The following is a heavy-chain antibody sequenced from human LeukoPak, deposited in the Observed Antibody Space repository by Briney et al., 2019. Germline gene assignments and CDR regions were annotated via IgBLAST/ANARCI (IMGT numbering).Heavy chain of an antibody. V-gene: IGHV1-18*01. J-gene: IGHJ4*02. Sequence: ASVKVSCKASGYTFTSYGISWVRQAPGQGLEWMGWISAYNGNTNYAQKLQGRVTMTTDTSTSTDYIELRSLRSDDTAVYYCARAYLVVVAAKDFDYWGQGTLVTVSS. CDR1: GYTFTSYG. D-gene: IGHD2-15*01. CDR3: ARAYLVVVAAKDFDY. CDR2: ISAYNGNT.